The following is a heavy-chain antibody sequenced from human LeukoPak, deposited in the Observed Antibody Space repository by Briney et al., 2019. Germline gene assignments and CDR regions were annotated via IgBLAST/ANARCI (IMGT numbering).Heavy chain of an antibody. Sequence: GGSLRLSCAASGFTFSSYWMSWVRQAPGKGLEWVANIKQDGSEKYYVDSVKGRFTISRDNAKNSLYLQMNSLRAEDTAVYYCARCIGFRYDYVWGSYRYDYFDYWGQGTLVTVSS. D-gene: IGHD3-16*02. CDR3: ARCIGFRYDYVWGSYRYDYFDY. V-gene: IGHV3-7*01. J-gene: IGHJ4*02. CDR2: IKQDGSEK. CDR1: GFTFSSYW.